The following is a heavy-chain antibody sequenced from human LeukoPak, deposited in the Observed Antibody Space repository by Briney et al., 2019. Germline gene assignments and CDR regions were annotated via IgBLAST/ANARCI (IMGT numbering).Heavy chain of an antibody. D-gene: IGHD3-22*01. CDR3: VADCYDSSGYYSTSDY. Sequence: PGRSLRLSCAASGFTFSSYAMHWVRQAPGKGLEWVAVISYDGSNKYYADSVKGRFTISRDNSKNTLYLQMNSLRAEDTALYYCVADCYDSSGYYSTSDYWGQGTLVTVSS. J-gene: IGHJ4*02. V-gene: IGHV3-30*04. CDR1: GFTFSSYA. CDR2: ISYDGSNK.